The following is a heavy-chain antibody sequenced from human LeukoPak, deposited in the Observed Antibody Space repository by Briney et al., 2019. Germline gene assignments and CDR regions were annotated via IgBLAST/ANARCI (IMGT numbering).Heavy chain of an antibody. Sequence: ASVRVSCKASGYTFTGYYMNWVRQAPGQGLEWMGWINPNSGGTNYAQKFQGRVTMTRDTSISTAYMELSRLRSDDTAVYYCAREGGRWLQNDYWGQGTLVTVSS. CDR2: INPNSGGT. CDR3: AREGGRWLQNDY. CDR1: GYTFTGYY. V-gene: IGHV1-2*02. D-gene: IGHD5-24*01. J-gene: IGHJ4*02.